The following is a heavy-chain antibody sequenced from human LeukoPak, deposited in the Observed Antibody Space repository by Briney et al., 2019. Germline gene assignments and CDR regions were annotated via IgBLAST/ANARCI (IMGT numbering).Heavy chain of an antibody. CDR3: AKAATSGTTRDAFDI. D-gene: IGHD1-1*01. CDR2: VSYDGSNK. V-gene: IGHV3-30-3*01. Sequence: GGSLRLSCAASGFTFSSYAMHWVRQAPGKGLEWVAVVSYDGSNKYYADSVKGRFTISRDNSKNTLYLQMNSLRAEDTAVYYCAKAATSGTTRDAFDIWGQGTMATVSS. J-gene: IGHJ3*02. CDR1: GFTFSSYA.